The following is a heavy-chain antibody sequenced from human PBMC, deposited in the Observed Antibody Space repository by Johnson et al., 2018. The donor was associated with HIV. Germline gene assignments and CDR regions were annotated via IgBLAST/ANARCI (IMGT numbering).Heavy chain of an antibody. D-gene: IGHD2/OR15-2a*01. Sequence: VQLVESGGGLVQPGGSLRLSCAASGFTFSSYVMYWVRQTTGKGLEWVSGIGTTGDTYYPGSVKGRFTISRENAKNSLYLQMNSLRAGDTAVYYCARESTLGAFDIWGQGTMVTVSS. V-gene: IGHV3-13*01. CDR3: ARESTLGAFDI. CDR1: GFTFSSYV. J-gene: IGHJ3*02. CDR2: IGTTGDT.